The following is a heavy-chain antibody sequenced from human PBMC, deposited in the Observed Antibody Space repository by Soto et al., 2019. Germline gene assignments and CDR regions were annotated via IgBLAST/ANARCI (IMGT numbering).Heavy chain of an antibody. V-gene: IGHV3-30-3*01. CDR2: ISYDGSNK. CDR3: ARDLLVTTSAYYYYYGMDV. CDR1: GFTFSSYA. Sequence: PGGSLRLSCAASGFTFSSYAMHWVRQAPGKGLEWVAVISYDGSNKYYADSVKGRFTISRDNSKNTLYLQMNSLRAEDTAVYYCARDLLVTTSAYYYYYGMDVWGQGTTVTVSS. J-gene: IGHJ6*02. D-gene: IGHD4-17*01.